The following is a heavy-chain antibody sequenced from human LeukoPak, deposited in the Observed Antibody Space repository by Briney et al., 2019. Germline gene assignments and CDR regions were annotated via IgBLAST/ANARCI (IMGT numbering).Heavy chain of an antibody. Sequence: PQGSLRVSCTASGFAFSVYAMSWLRQPPGKGLEWVSTINANSGTTSYAASVWGRFTIYRDNSKNTLYLQLNTLRADDTATYYCARPISGGLAVTADWFHPWGQGSLVLVSS. CDR2: INANSGTT. V-gene: IGHV3-23*01. CDR1: GFAFSVYA. D-gene: IGHD6-19*01. J-gene: IGHJ5*01. CDR3: ARPISGGLAVTADWFHP.